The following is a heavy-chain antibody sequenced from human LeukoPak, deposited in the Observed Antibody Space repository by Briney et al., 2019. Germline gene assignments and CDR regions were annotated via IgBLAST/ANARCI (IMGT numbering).Heavy chain of an antibody. Sequence: SETLSLTCAVSGGSFSGYFWSWIRQPPGKGLEWIGYIYYSGSTNYNPSLKSRVTISVDTSKNQFSLKLSSVTAADTAVYYCARYCSSTSCYNDYYYGMDVWGQGTTVTVSS. CDR1: GGSFSGYF. J-gene: IGHJ6*02. CDR2: IYYSGST. V-gene: IGHV4-59*08. CDR3: ARYCSSTSCYNDYYYGMDV. D-gene: IGHD2-2*02.